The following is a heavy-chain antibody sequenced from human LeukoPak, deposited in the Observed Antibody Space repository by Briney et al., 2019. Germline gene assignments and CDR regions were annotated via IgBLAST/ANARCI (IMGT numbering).Heavy chain of an antibody. D-gene: IGHD3-3*01. CDR3: ARGFFDMDV. Sequence: GGSRRLSWAASGFTFSSYSMNWVRKAPGKGLEWVSYISSSSSTIYYADSVKGRFTISRDNAKNSLYLQMNSLRPEDTAVYYCARGFFDMDVWGKGTTVTVSS. V-gene: IGHV3-48*01. CDR1: GFTFSSYS. J-gene: IGHJ6*03. CDR2: ISSSSSTI.